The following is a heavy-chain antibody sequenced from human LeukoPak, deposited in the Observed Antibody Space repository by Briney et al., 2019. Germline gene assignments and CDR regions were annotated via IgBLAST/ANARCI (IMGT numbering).Heavy chain of an antibody. J-gene: IGHJ6*02. CDR3: AKTKDNFYYYGMDV. CDR2: ISWNSGST. CDR1: GFTFDDYA. Sequence: GRSLRLSCAASGFTFDDYAMHWVRQAPGKGLEWVSGISWNSGSTYYADSVKGRFTISRDNSKNTLYLQMNSLRAEDTAVYYCAKTKDNFYYYGMDVWGQGTTVTVSS. V-gene: IGHV3-9*01.